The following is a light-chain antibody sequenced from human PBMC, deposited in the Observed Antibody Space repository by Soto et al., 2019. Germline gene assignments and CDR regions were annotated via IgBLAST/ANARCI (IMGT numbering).Light chain of an antibody. CDR1: SSDVGGYDY. J-gene: IGLJ1*01. Sequence: QSVLTQPASVSGSPGQSITISCTGTSSDVGGYDYVSWYQQQSGKAPKLIIHEVSNRPSGVSKRFSGSKSGNTASLTISGLQAEDEADYYCESYTSSRAYVFGIGTKVTVL. CDR2: EVS. CDR3: ESYTSSRAYV. V-gene: IGLV2-14*01.